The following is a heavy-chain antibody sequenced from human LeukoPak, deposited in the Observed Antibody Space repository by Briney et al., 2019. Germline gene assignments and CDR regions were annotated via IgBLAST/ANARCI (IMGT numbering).Heavy chain of an antibody. V-gene: IGHV1-18*01. CDR1: GGTFSSYA. CDR2: ISGYNGDT. J-gene: IGHJ4*02. Sequence: ASVKVSCTASGGTFSSYAISWVRQAPGQGLEWMGWISGYNGDTNYAQKFQGRVTMTTDTSTNTAYMDLRRLRSDDTAVYYCARNWGAGHPINFDYWGQGTLVTVSS. D-gene: IGHD3-16*01. CDR3: ARNWGAGHPINFDY.